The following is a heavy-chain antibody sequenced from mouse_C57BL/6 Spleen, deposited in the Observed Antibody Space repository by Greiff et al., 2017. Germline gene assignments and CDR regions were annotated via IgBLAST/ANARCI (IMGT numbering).Heavy chain of an antibody. J-gene: IGHJ4*01. CDR1: GFTFSSYA. CDR2: ISSGGDYI. Sequence: DVMLVESGEGLVKPGGSLKLSCAASGFTFSSYAMSWVRQTPEKRLEWVAYISSGGDYIYYADTVKGRFTISRDNARNTLYLQMSSLKSEDTAMYYCTRNYGSSYGRAMDYWGQGTSVTVSS. V-gene: IGHV5-9-1*02. CDR3: TRNYGSSYGRAMDY. D-gene: IGHD1-1*01.